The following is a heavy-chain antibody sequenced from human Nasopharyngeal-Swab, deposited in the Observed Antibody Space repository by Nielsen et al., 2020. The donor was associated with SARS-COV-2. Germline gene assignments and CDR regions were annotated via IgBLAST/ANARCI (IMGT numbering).Heavy chain of an antibody. V-gene: IGHV4-59*01. Sequence: SETLSLTCTVSGGSISSYYWSLIRQPPGKGLEWIGYIYYSGSTNYNPSLKSRVTISVDTSKNQFSLKLSSVTAADTAVYYCARSKAAHNWFDPWGQGTLVTVSS. CDR3: ARSKAAHNWFDP. CDR1: GGSISSYY. CDR2: IYYSGST. D-gene: IGHD6-6*01. J-gene: IGHJ5*02.